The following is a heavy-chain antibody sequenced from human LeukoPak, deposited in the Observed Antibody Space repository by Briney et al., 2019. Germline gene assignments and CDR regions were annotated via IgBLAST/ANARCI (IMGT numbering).Heavy chain of an antibody. CDR2: IYYSGRT. CDR3: ARRRYYDGSGYLE. D-gene: IGHD3-22*01. V-gene: IGHV4-39*01. CDR1: GDSISRSDSY. J-gene: IGHJ1*01. Sequence: SETLSLTCSVSGDSISRSDSYWDWIRQPPGKGLQWIGTIYYSGRTYYSPSLKSRVTMSVDTSNNQFSLNLRSVTAADTAVYYCARRRYYDGSGYLEWGQGTLLSVSS.